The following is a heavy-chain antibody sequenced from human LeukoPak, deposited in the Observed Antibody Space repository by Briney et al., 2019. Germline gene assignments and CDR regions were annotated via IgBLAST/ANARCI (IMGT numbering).Heavy chain of an antibody. CDR2: IKEDGTET. Sequence: GGSLRLSCAASGFMFSSNWMSWVRLAPGKGLEWVANIKEDGTETYYVDSVKGRFTISRDNAKDSLYLQMNSLRVEDTAVYYCAKEGRSLQTYWGQGTLVTVSS. D-gene: IGHD5-24*01. J-gene: IGHJ4*02. CDR3: AKEGRSLQTY. CDR1: GFMFSSNW. V-gene: IGHV3-7*03.